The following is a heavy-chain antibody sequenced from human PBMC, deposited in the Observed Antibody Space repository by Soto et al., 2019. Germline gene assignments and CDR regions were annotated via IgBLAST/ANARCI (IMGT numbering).Heavy chain of an antibody. V-gene: IGHV3-23*01. J-gene: IGHJ6*03. CDR3: AKFRGPSYSYYSMDL. CDR2: ISVSGRTT. CDR1: GFTFGSYA. D-gene: IGHD3-16*01. Sequence: EVQLLESGGGLVQPGGSLRLSCAASGFTFGSYAMNWLRQAPGRGLECVSFISVSGRTTYYADSVKGRFTVSRDNSKNTLYLQMNSLTAEDTALYYCAKFRGPSYSYYSMDLGGKGTTVTVSS.